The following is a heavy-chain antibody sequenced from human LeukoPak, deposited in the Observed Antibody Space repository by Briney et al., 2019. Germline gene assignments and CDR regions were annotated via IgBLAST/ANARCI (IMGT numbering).Heavy chain of an antibody. Sequence: RPGGSLRLSCAASGFTFSSYSMNWVRQAPGKGLEWVSSISSSSSYIYYADSVKGRFTISRDNAKNSLYLQMNSLRAEDTAVYYCARDRGYSYPTTIGYWGQGTLVTVSS. D-gene: IGHD5-18*01. CDR1: GFTFSSYS. CDR3: ARDRGYSYPTTIGY. CDR2: ISSSSSYI. J-gene: IGHJ4*02. V-gene: IGHV3-21*01.